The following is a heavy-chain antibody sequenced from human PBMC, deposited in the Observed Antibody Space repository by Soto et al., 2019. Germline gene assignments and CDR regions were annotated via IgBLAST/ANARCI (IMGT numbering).Heavy chain of an antibody. CDR3: ARRVIGSSRAFDI. Sequence: GGSLRLSCAASGFAFSSHPMSWVRQAPEKGLEWVAGISDGGDLTYNADSVRGRFTISRDNSRNTLYLQMNSLRAEDTAVYYCARRVIGSSRAFDIRAQGTMVTVS. V-gene: IGHV3-23*01. D-gene: IGHD3-10*01. J-gene: IGHJ3*02. CDR2: ISDGGDLT. CDR1: GFAFSSHP.